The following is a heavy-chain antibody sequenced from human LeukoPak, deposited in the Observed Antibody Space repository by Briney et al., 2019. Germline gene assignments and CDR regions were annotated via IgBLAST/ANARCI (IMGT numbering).Heavy chain of an antibody. CDR2: IYPSGRT. V-gene: IGHV4-4*02. J-gene: IGHJ3*01. CDR3: GRALVGATGALDL. D-gene: IGHD1-26*01. Sequence: SETLSLTCTVSGGSISSYYWSWVRQPPGKGLEWIGEIYPSGRTNYNPSLKSRVTISIDKSKNQFSLNLRSVTAADTAAYYCGRALVGATGALDLWGQGTMVIVSS. CDR1: GGSISSYY.